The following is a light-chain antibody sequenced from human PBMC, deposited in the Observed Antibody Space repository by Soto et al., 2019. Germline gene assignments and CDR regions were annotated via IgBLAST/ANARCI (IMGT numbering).Light chain of an antibody. Sequence: QSALTQPASVSGSPGQSITIACTGTSSDIGSYKYVSWYQHHPGKVPHLLIYEFSNRPSGVSSRFSASKSGNTASLTISGLQAEDEADYYCSSYSSGSTLGVFGGGTKLTVL. V-gene: IGLV2-14*01. CDR3: SSYSSGSTLGV. CDR2: EFS. J-gene: IGLJ3*02. CDR1: SSDIGSYKY.